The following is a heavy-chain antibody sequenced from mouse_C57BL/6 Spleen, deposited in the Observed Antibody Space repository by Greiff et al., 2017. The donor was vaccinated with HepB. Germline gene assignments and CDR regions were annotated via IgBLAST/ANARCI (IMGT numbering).Heavy chain of an antibody. V-gene: IGHV1-50*01. CDR1: GYTFTSYW. D-gene: IGHD4-1*01. Sequence: QVQLQQPGAELVKPGASVKLSCKASGYTFTSYWMQWVKQRPGQGLEWIGEIDPSDSYTNYNQKFKGKATLTVDTSSSTAYMQLSSLTSEDSAVYYCARTGRVYAMDYWGQGTSVTVSS. CDR2: IDPSDSYT. J-gene: IGHJ4*01. CDR3: ARTGRVYAMDY.